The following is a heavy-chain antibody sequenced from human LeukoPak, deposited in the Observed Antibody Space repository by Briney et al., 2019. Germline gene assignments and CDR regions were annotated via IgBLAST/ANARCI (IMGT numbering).Heavy chain of an antibody. Sequence: GGSLRLSCAASGFTFSSYWMSWVRRAPGKGLEWVANIKQDGSVKYYVDSVKGRFTISRDNAKNSLYLQMNSLRAEDTAVYYCARQVLLWFGELLGLDYWGQGTLVTVSS. CDR2: IKQDGSVK. V-gene: IGHV3-7*01. J-gene: IGHJ4*02. CDR1: GFTFSSYW. CDR3: ARQVLLWFGELLGLDY. D-gene: IGHD3-10*01.